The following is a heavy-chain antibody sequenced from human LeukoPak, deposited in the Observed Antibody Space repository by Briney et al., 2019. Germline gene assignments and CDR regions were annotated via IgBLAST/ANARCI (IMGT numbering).Heavy chain of an antibody. D-gene: IGHD2-2*01. V-gene: IGHV3-48*03. CDR1: GFTFSSYE. Sequence: GESLRLSCAASGFTFSSYEMNWVRQAPGKGLEWVSYISSSGSTIYYADSVKGRFTISRDNAKNSLYLQMNSLRAEDTAVYYCARDNKDIVVVPAKYYYYYYMDVWGKGTTVTISS. CDR3: ARDNKDIVVVPAKYYYYYYMDV. J-gene: IGHJ6*03. CDR2: ISSSGSTI.